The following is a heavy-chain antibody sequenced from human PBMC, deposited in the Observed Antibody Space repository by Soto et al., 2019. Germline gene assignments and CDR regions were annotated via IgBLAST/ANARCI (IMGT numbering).Heavy chain of an antibody. J-gene: IGHJ5*02. CDR3: ARGIVVGIDP. Sequence: SETLSLTCTVSGGSISSYYWSWIRQPPGKGLEWIGYIYYSGSTNYNPSLKSRVTISVDTSKNQFSLKLSSVTAADTAVYYCARGIVVGIDPWGQGTLVTVSS. D-gene: IGHD2-2*01. V-gene: IGHV4-59*08. CDR1: GGSISSYY. CDR2: IYYSGST.